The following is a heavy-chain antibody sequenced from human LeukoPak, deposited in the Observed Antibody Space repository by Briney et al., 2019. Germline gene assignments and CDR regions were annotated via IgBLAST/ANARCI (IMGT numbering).Heavy chain of an antibody. J-gene: IGHJ5*02. CDR1: GFTFSSYA. V-gene: IGHV3-23*01. D-gene: IGHD6-13*01. Sequence: GGSLRLSCAASGFTFSSYAMSWVRQAPGKVLEWVSAISAGGGSTYFADSVKGRFTISRDNSKNTLFLQTNSLRAEDTAVYYCAKSSSWTYNWFDPWGQGTLVTVSS. CDR3: AKSSSWTYNWFDP. CDR2: ISAGGGST.